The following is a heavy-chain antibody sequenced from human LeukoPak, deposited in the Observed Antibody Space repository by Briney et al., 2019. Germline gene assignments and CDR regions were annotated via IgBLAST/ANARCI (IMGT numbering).Heavy chain of an antibody. CDR2: ISGSGGST. D-gene: IGHD3-9*01. CDR3: AKAYPLLRYFDWLSSPQYYFDY. CDR1: GFTFSSYA. Sequence: GGSLRLSCAASGFTFSSYAMSWVRQAPGKGLEWVSAISGSGGSTYYADSVKGRFTISRDNSKNTLYLQMNSLRAEDTAVYYCAKAYPLLRYFDWLSSPQYYFDYWGQGTLVTVSS. J-gene: IGHJ4*02. V-gene: IGHV3-23*01.